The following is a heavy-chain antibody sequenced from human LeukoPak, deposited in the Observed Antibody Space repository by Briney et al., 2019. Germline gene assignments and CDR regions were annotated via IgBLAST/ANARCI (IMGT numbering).Heavy chain of an antibody. J-gene: IGHJ5*02. V-gene: IGHV1-69*05. Sequence: SSVTVSCKASVCTFSSYAISWVRQAPAQGREGMAGIIPIFGTANYVQKFQGRVTTTTDESTSTAYMELSSLRSEDTAVYYCARADGTDWFDPWGQGTLVTVSS. CDR2: IIPIFGTA. CDR1: VCTFSSYA. CDR3: ARADGTDWFDP. D-gene: IGHD3-10*01.